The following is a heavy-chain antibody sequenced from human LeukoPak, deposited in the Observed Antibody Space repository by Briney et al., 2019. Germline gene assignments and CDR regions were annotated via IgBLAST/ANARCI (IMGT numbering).Heavy chain of an antibody. D-gene: IGHD6-19*01. CDR1: GFTFSSYW. Sequence: GGSLRLSCAASGFTFSSYWMSWVRQAPGKGLEWVANIKQDGSEKYYVDSVKGRFTISRDNAKNSLYLQMNSLRAEDTALYYCAKGWRQWLVTYFDYWGQGTLVTVSS. V-gene: IGHV3-7*03. CDR2: IKQDGSEK. CDR3: AKGWRQWLVTYFDY. J-gene: IGHJ4*02.